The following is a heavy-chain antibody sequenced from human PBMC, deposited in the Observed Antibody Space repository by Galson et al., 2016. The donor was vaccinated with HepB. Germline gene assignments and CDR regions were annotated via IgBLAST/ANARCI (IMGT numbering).Heavy chain of an antibody. V-gene: IGHV3-66*04. CDR2: IYSGGST. D-gene: IGHD4-17*01. CDR1: GFTVSSNY. Sequence: SLRLSCAASGFTVSSNYINWVRQAPGTGLEWVSIIYSGGSTYYADSVGGRFIISRDNSKNTVYLQVNSLRAEDTAVYYCARQTTGTAIFDYWGQGTLVTVSS. CDR3: ARQTTGTAIFDY. J-gene: IGHJ4*02.